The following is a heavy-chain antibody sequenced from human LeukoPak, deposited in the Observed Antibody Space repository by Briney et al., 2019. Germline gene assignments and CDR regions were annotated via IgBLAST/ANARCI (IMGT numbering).Heavy chain of an antibody. CDR1: GFTFSSYS. CDR3: AKDRGVVTPNWYFDL. Sequence: PGGSLRLSCAASGFTFSSYSMNWVRQAPGKGLEWVAFIRYDGSNKYYADSVKGRFTISRDNSKNTLYLQMNSLRAEDTAVYYCAKDRGVVTPNWYFDLWGRGTLVTVSS. D-gene: IGHD4-23*01. V-gene: IGHV3-30*02. J-gene: IGHJ2*01. CDR2: IRYDGSNK.